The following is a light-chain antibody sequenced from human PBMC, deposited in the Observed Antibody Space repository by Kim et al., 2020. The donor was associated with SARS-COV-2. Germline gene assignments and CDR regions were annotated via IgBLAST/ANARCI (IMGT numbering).Light chain of an antibody. J-gene: IGKJ2*01. Sequence: AFVGDKVTLTCRASRGICSYLNWYPKKPGKAPKVLFYAASGLQGGVPSRFSGSRSGTDFTLTISGLEPEDFATYYCQQTYETPGSFGQGAKVDIK. V-gene: IGKV1-39*01. CDR2: AAS. CDR3: QQTYETPGS. CDR1: RGICSY.